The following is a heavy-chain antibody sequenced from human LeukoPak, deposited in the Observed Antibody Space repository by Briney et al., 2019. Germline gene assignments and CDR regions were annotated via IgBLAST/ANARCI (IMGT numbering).Heavy chain of an antibody. CDR1: GFTFSSYG. D-gene: IGHD6-19*01. V-gene: IGHV3-23*01. CDR2: ISGSGGST. Sequence: GGSLRLSCAASGFTFSSYGMSWVRQAPGKGLEWVSAISGSGGSTYYADSVKGRFTISRDNAKNSLYLQMNSLRAEDTAVYYCAREFVAGYFDYWGQGTLVTVSS. CDR3: AREFVAGYFDY. J-gene: IGHJ4*02.